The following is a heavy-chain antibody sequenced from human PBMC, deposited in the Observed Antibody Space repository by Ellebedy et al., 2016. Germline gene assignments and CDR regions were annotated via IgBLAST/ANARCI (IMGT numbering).Heavy chain of an antibody. D-gene: IGHD6-13*01. Sequence: SETLSLXXAVYGGSFRGYYWSWIRQPPGKGLEWIGEINHSGSTNYNPSLKSRVTISVDTSKNQFSLKLSSVTAADTAVYYCARSRRVAAAGLGYYYYGMDVWGQGTTVTVSS. V-gene: IGHV4-34*01. J-gene: IGHJ6*02. CDR2: INHSGST. CDR3: ARSRRVAAAGLGYYYYGMDV. CDR1: GGSFRGYY.